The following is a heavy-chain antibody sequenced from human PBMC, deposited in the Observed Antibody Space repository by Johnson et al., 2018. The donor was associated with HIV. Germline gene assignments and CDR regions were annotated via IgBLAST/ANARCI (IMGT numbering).Heavy chain of an antibody. V-gene: IGHV3-30-3*01. CDR2: ASYDGDNK. CDR1: HSTFGAYA. CDR3: ARGAAVSGTLFVPLDI. D-gene: IGHD6-19*01. J-gene: IGHJ3*02. Sequence: QVQLVESGGGVVQPGKSLRLPCAASHSTFGAYAIHWVRLAPGKGLEWGAVASYDGDNKYYADSVNGRFTISKDNSKDTLYMEMNNLRLEDTAVYYCARGAAVSGTLFVPLDIWGRGTMVTVSS.